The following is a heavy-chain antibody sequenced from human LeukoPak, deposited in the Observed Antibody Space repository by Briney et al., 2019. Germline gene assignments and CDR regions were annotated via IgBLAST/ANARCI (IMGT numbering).Heavy chain of an antibody. J-gene: IGHJ4*02. CDR1: GFTFSNYA. Sequence: PGGSLRLSCAASGFTFSNYAMSWVRQAPGKGLEWVSGISANGGGTYYADSVKGRFTVSRDNSQNTLYLQMNSLRAEDTAVYYCAKATKSIVVDNYFDYWGQGALVTVSS. CDR3: AKATKSIVVDNYFDY. CDR2: ISANGGGT. V-gene: IGHV3-23*01. D-gene: IGHD3-22*01.